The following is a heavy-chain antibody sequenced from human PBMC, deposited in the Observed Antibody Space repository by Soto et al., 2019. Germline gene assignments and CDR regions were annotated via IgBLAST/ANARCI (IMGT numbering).Heavy chain of an antibody. CDR3: ARVRRPGYCSGGRCYSKFDY. V-gene: IGHV1-8*01. Sequence: ASVKVSCKASGYTFTSYDINWVRQATGQGLEWMGWMNPNSGNTGYAQKFQGRVTMTRNTSISTAYMELSSLRSEDTAVYYCARVRRPGYCSGGRCYSKFDYWGQGTLVTVSS. J-gene: IGHJ4*02. CDR2: MNPNSGNT. CDR1: GYTFTSYD. D-gene: IGHD2-15*01.